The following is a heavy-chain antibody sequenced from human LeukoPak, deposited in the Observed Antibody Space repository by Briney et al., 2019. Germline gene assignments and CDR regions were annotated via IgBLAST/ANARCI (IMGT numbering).Heavy chain of an antibody. Sequence: GGSLRLSCAASGFTFSSYAMSWVRQAPGKGLEWVSAISGSGGSTYYADSVKGRFTISRDNTKNSLYLQMNSLRAEDTAVYYCNLLTMIVVGHLTSSTPWGQGTLVTVSS. V-gene: IGHV3-23*01. J-gene: IGHJ5*02. CDR3: NLLTMIVVGHLTSSTP. CDR2: ISGSGGST. CDR1: GFTFSSYA. D-gene: IGHD3-22*01.